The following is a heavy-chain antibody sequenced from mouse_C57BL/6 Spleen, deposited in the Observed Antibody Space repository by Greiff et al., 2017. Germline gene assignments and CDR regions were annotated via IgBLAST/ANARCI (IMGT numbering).Heavy chain of an antibody. CDR3: ARGGNSYWYFDV. Sequence: VKLMESGAELVRPGASVKLSCKASGYTFTDYYINWVKQRPGQGLEWIARIYPGSGNTYYNEKFKGKATLTAEKSSSTAYMQLSSLTSEDSAVYFCARGGNSYWYFDVWGTGTTVTVSS. J-gene: IGHJ1*03. V-gene: IGHV1-76*01. D-gene: IGHD2-1*01. CDR2: IYPGSGNT. CDR1: GYTFTDYY.